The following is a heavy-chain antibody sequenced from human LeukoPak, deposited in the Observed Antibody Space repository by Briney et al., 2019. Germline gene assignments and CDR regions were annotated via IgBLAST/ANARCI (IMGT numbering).Heavy chain of an antibody. CDR3: AKDASDGDYFDS. V-gene: IGHV3-20*04. Sequence: PGGSLRLSCAASGFTLDDYGMSWVRQAPGKGLEWVSGINWNGDSTGYADSVKGRFTISRDNAKNSLYLQMNSLRAEDTAVYYCAKDASDGDYFDSWGQGTLVTVSS. CDR2: INWNGDST. J-gene: IGHJ4*02. CDR1: GFTLDDYG. D-gene: IGHD3-10*01.